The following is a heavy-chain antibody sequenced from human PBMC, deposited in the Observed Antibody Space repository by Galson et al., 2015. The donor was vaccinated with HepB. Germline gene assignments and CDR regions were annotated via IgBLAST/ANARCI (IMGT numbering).Heavy chain of an antibody. Sequence: SVKVSCKASGYTFTSYGISWVRQAPGQGLEWMGWISAYNGNTNYAQKLQGRVTMTTDTSTSTAYMELRSLRSDDTAVYYCARAFQPSVASGQWPLDYWGQGTLVTVSS. CDR3: ARAFQPSVASGQWPLDY. CDR2: ISAYNGNT. J-gene: IGHJ4*02. D-gene: IGHD6-19*01. V-gene: IGHV1-18*04. CDR1: GYTFTSYG.